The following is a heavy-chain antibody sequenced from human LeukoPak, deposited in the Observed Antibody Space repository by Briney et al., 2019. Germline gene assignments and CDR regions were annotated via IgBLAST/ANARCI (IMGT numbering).Heavy chain of an antibody. J-gene: IGHJ6*04. CDR2: MNPNSGNT. CDR3: ARRNVVSFYYGMDV. V-gene: IGHV1-8*01. Sequence: ASVKVSCKASGYTFTSYDINWVRQATGQGLEWMGWMNPNSGNTGYAQKFQGRVTMTRNTSISTAYMELRSLRSDDTAVYYCARRNVVSFYYGMDVWGKGTTVAVSS. CDR1: GYTFTSYD. D-gene: IGHD2/OR15-2a*01.